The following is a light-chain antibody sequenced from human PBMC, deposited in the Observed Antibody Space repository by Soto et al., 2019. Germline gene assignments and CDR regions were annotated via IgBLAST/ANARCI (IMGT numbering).Light chain of an antibody. CDR1: QSVSYW. V-gene: IGKV1-5*01. CDR3: QQYYIYPYT. J-gene: IGKJ2*01. CDR2: GAS. Sequence: DIQMTQSPSTLSASVGDRVTIACRASQSVSYWLAWYQQKPGKAPKVLIYGASTLESGVPSRFSGSAFGTEFTLTISNLQPDDFATYYCQQYYIYPYTFGQGTKLEI.